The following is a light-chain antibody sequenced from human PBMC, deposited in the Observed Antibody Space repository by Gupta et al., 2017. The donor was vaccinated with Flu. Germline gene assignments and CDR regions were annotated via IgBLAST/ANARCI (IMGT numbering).Light chain of an antibody. CDR2: DDS. Sequence: VLPQPSYASVPPGQRVTISCSGSSSNIGINTVNWFKQLPGTAPKLLTYDDSQRRSGIPGRFSGTKSGTSATLAISGLQAEDEADYYCASWEDSLNGPVFGGGTKLTVL. V-gene: IGLV1-44*01. J-gene: IGLJ3*02. CDR1: SSNIGINT. CDR3: ASWEDSLNGPV.